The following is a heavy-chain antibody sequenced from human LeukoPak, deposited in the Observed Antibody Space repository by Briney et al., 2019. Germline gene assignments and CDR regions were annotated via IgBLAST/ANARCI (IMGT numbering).Heavy chain of an antibody. V-gene: IGHV3-21*01. D-gene: IGHD6-13*01. J-gene: IGHJ4*02. Sequence: NPGGSLRLSCAASGFTFSSYSMNWVRQAPGKGLEWVSSISSSSSYIYYADSVKGRFTISRDNPKNSLYLQMNSLRAEDTAVYYCARGGIAAAGAYFDYWGQGTLVTVSS. CDR2: ISSSSSYI. CDR1: GFTFSSYS. CDR3: ARGGIAAAGAYFDY.